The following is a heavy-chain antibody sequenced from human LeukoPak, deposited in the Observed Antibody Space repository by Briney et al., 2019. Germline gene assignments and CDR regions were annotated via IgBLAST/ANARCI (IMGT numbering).Heavy chain of an antibody. CDR1: GYTFTGYY. Sequence: ASVKVSCKASGYTFTGYYMHWVRQAPGQGLEWMGWINPNSGGTNYAQKFQGRGTMTRDTSISTAYMELSRLRSDDTAVYYCARGGLRLGELSNDYWGQGTLVTVSS. CDR2: INPNSGGT. J-gene: IGHJ4*02. D-gene: IGHD3-16*02. V-gene: IGHV1-2*02. CDR3: ARGGLRLGELSNDY.